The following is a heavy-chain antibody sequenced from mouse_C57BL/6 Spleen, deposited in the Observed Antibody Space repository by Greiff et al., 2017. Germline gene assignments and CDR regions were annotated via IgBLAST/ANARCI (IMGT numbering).Heavy chain of an antibody. CDR1: GYAFSSYW. CDR2: IYPGDGDT. Sequence: QVQLQQSGAELVKPGASVKISCKASGYAFSSYWMNWVKQRPGKGLEWIGQIYPGDGDTNYNGKFKGKATLTADQSSSTAYMQLSSLTSEDSAVYFCARERAAQAIAMDYWGQGTSVTVAS. CDR3: ARERAAQAIAMDY. J-gene: IGHJ4*01. V-gene: IGHV1-80*01. D-gene: IGHD3-2*02.